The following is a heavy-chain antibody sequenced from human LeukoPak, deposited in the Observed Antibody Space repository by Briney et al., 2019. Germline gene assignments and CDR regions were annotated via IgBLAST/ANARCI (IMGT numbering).Heavy chain of an antibody. CDR3: AREPQTYYYGSGSYYYDY. CDR1: GFIFSSYE. Sequence: GGSLRLSCAASGFIFSSYEMSWVRQAPGKGLEWVSYISSSGRTMYYADSVKGRFTVSRDNAKNSLYLQMNSLRAEDTAVYYCAREPQTYYYGSGSYYYDYWGQGTLVTVSS. CDR2: ISSSGRTM. V-gene: IGHV3-48*03. J-gene: IGHJ4*02. D-gene: IGHD3-10*01.